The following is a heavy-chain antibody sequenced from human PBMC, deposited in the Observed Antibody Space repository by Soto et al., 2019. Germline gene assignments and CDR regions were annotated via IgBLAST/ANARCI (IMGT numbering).Heavy chain of an antibody. CDR3: ARESGRGETNYYDSSGYLISPRSRYGMDV. V-gene: IGHV4-34*01. D-gene: IGHD3-22*01. J-gene: IGHJ6*02. Sequence: PSETLSLTCAVYGGSFSGYYWSWIRQPPGKGLEWIGEINHSGSTNYNPSLKSRVTISVDTSKNQFSLKLSSVNAADTAVYYCARESGRGETNYYDSSGYLISPRSRYGMDVWGQGTTVTVSS. CDR2: INHSGST. CDR1: GGSFSGYY.